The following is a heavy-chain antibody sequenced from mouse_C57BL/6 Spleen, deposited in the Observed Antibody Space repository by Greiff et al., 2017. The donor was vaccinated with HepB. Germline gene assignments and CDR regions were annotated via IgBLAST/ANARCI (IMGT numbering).Heavy chain of an antibody. CDR3: ARGGGAHWYFDV. V-gene: IGHV1-61*01. CDR1: GYTFTSYW. CDR2: IYPSDSET. Sequence: QVQLQQPGAELVRPGSSVKLSCKASGYTFTSYWMDWVKQRPGQGLEWIGNIYPSDSETHYNQKFKDKATLTVDKSSSTAYMQLSSLTSEDSAVYYYARGGGAHWYFDVWGTGTTVTVSS. J-gene: IGHJ1*03.